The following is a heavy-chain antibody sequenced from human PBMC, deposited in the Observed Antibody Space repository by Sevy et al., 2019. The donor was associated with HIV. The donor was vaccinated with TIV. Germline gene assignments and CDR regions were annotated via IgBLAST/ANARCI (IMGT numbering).Heavy chain of an antibody. Sequence: ASVKVSCKVSGYTLTQLSMHWVRQVPGKGLEWMGSFDPEDGEIIYAQRFQGRITMTEDTSTDSAYMELSSLRSEDTAVYYCATTKDYYESSGDPFDYWGQGTLVTVSS. J-gene: IGHJ4*02. CDR2: FDPEDGEI. CDR1: GYTLTQLS. CDR3: ATTKDYYESSGDPFDY. V-gene: IGHV1-24*01. D-gene: IGHD3-22*01.